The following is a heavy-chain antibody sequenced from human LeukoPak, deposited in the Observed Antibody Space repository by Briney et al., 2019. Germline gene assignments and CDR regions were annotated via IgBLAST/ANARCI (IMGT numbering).Heavy chain of an antibody. CDR2: IYHSGSA. D-gene: IGHD3-22*01. Sequence: SETLSLTCTVSGYSISRGYSWGWIRQPPGKGLEWIGNIYHSGSANYSPSLKSRVTISVDTSKNQFSLKLSSVTAADTAVYFCAREDYYNSGGYYLDYWGQGTLVTVSS. CDR1: GYSISRGYS. V-gene: IGHV4-38-2*02. J-gene: IGHJ4*02. CDR3: AREDYYNSGGYYLDY.